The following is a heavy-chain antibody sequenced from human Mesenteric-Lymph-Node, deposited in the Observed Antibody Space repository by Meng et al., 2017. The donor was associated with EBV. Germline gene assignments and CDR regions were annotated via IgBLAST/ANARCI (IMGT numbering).Heavy chain of an antibody. J-gene: IGHJ4*02. V-gene: IGHV4-34*02. CDR3: ARDQGGF. D-gene: IGHD3-16*01. CDR1: VGTFSDWS. Sequence: QVQLQQWGAGLLKPSETLSLTCAVYVGTFSDWSWSWFRQTPEKGLEWIGEINHRGETNYSPSLKSRLTLSVDTSKNQFSLRLTSVTAADIAVYYCARDQGGFWGQGTLVTVPS. CDR2: INHRGET.